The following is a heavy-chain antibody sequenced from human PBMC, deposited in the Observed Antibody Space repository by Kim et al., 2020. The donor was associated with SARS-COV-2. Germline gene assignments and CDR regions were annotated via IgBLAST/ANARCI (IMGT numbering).Heavy chain of an antibody. CDR1: GFTFSSYG. J-gene: IGHJ5*02. CDR3: ARGGKDRITMIVVDRSPRGLGFDP. V-gene: IGHV3-33*08. Sequence: GGSLRLSCAASGFTFSSYGMHWVRQAPGKGLEWVAVIWYDGSNKYYADSVKGRFTISRDNSKNTLYLQMNSLRAEDTAVYYCARGGKDRITMIVVDRSPRGLGFDPWGQGTLVTVSS. D-gene: IGHD3-22*01. CDR2: IWYDGSNK.